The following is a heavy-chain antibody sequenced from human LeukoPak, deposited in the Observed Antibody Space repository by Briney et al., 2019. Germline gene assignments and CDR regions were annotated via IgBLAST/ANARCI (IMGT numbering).Heavy chain of an antibody. V-gene: IGHV3-21*01. CDR2: ISTNSAFI. D-gene: IGHD4-17*01. J-gene: IGHJ5*02. CDR3: ARYSLPDYGDYHSWFDP. CDR1: GFTFINYS. Sequence: GGSLRLSCTASGFTFINYSMNWVRQAPGKGLEWVSSISTNSAFIYYADSVRGRFTISRDNAKNSLYLQMNSLRAEDTAVYYCARYSLPDYGDYHSWFDPWGQGTLVTVSS.